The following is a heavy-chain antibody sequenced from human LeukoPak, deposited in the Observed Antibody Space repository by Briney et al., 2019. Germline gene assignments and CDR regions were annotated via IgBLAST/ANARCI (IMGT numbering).Heavy chain of an antibody. CDR1: GFTFSTYW. V-gene: IGHV3-7*03. Sequence: PGGSLRLSCAASGFTFSTYWMSWVRQAPGKGLEWVANIKQDGSEKYYVDSVKGRFTISRDNAKNSLYLQMNSLRAEDTAVYYCARVSRWALHHNPHYWGQGTLVTVSS. CDR2: IKQDGSEK. J-gene: IGHJ4*02. D-gene: IGHD4-11*01. CDR3: ARVSRWALHHNPHY.